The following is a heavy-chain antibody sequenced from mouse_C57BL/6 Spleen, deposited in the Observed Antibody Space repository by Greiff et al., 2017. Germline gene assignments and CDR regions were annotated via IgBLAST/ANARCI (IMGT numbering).Heavy chain of an antibody. CDR2: INPSTVGT. V-gene: IGHV1-42*01. Sequence: VQLQQSGPELVKPGASVKISCTASGYSFTGYYMNWVKQSPEKSLEWIGEINPSTVGTTYNQKFKAKATVTVDKSSSTAYMQLKSLTSEDSAVYYCARGAYYSNFSPYFDYWGQGTTRTVSS. D-gene: IGHD2-5*01. J-gene: IGHJ2*01. CDR1: GYSFTGYY. CDR3: ARGAYYSNFSPYFDY.